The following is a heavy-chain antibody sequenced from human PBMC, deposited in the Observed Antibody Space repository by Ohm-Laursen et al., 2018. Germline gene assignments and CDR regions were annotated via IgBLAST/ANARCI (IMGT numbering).Heavy chain of an antibody. J-gene: IGHJ5*01. CDR2: ATGSGRST. V-gene: IGHV3-23*01. D-gene: IGHD3-10*01. CDR1: GFSFSSFE. Sequence: GSLRLSCAASGFSFSSFEMSWVRQAPGKGLEWVSVATGSGRSTYYTDSVKGRFSISRDNSKNTLYLQMNSLRVEDTAVYYCTKGRSGGTGHGNWFESWGQGALVIVSS. CDR3: TKGRSGGTGHGNWFES.